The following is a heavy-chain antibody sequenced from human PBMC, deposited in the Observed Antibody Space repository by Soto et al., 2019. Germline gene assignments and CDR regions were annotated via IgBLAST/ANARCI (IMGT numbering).Heavy chain of an antibody. CDR1: GFTFSSYA. CDR2: VNANGGGP. J-gene: IGHJ5*01. D-gene: IGHD3-16*01. V-gene: IGHV3-23*01. CDR3: EKDLNWGPGGWFDS. Sequence: GGSLRLSCAASGFTFSSYAMSWVRQASGNGLEWVSAVNANGGGPLYSQSVRGRFTISRDNSKKTLYLQMNSLRVEDTAIYFCEKDLNWGPGGWFDSWGQGILVTVSS.